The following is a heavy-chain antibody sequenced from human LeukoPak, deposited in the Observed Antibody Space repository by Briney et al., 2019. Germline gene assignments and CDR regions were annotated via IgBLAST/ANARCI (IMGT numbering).Heavy chain of an antibody. CDR2: IDSSGGYM. CDR3: ARLLAYNSGGEAFDH. V-gene: IGHV3-21*06. D-gene: IGHD1-20*01. CDR1: GFTFNTYS. J-gene: IGHJ4*02. Sequence: PGGSLRLSCEASGFTFNTYSMNWARQAPGKGLEWVSSIDSSGGYMFYADSVKGRFIISRDNAKDSLYLQMNSLRVEDTAVYYCARLLAYNSGGEAFDHWGQGTLVTVSS.